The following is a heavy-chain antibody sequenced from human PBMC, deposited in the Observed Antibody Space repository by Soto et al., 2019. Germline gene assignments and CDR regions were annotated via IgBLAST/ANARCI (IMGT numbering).Heavy chain of an antibody. CDR1: GFSCISYI. D-gene: IGHD3-10*01. V-gene: IGHV3-30*18. J-gene: IGHJ4*01. CDR2: ISNDGNFE. Sequence: GGSLRLSCAVSGFSCISYIMHLVRQAPGKGLEWVAVISNDGNFEYYADSVKGRFTISRDNSKNTLFLQLNSLRAEDTAIYYCAKVGGLLASRSFRQNPIDFWGHGNQVTVS. CDR3: AKVGGLLASRSFRQNPIDF.